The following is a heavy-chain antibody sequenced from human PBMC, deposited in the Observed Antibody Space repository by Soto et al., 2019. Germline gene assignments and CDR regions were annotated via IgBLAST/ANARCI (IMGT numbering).Heavy chain of an antibody. J-gene: IGHJ6*02. CDR1: GLTFRNYS. CDR3: ARDFPFYYGMDV. Sequence: LIVSRTSSGLTFRNYSRSFVLQAPGKGMEWVGFIRSKAYGGTTEYAASVKGRFTISRDDSKSIAYLQMNSLRAEDTAVYYCARDFPFYYGMDVWAQGTTVTVSS. D-gene: IGHD3-16*01. CDR2: IRSKAYGGTT. V-gene: IGHV3-49*04.